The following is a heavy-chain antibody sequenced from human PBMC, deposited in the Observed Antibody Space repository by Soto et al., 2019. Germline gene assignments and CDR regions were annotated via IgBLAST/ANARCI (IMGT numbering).Heavy chain of an antibody. Sequence: ASVKVSCKASGYTFTSYAMHWVRQAPGQRLEWMGWINAGNGNTKYSQKFQGRVTITRDTSASTAYMELSSLRSEDTAVYYCARGPVYGGAFDIWGQGTMVTVSS. CDR2: INAGNGNT. V-gene: IGHV1-3*01. J-gene: IGHJ3*02. CDR3: ARGPVYGGAFDI. CDR1: GYTFTSYA. D-gene: IGHD3-16*01.